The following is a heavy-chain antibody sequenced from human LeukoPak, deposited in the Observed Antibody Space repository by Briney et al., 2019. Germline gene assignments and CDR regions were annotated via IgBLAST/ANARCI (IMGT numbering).Heavy chain of an antibody. J-gene: IGHJ6*03. Sequence: GGSLRLSCAASGFTFSDYNMRWIRQAPGKGLEWVSSISSSSSYIYYADSVKGRFTISRDNAKNSLYLQMNSLRAEDTAVYYCAREPGSSWYRYYYYYMDVWGKGTTVTVSS. D-gene: IGHD6-13*01. CDR3: AREPGSSWYRYYYYYMDV. CDR1: GFTFSDYN. V-gene: IGHV3-21*01. CDR2: ISSSSSYI.